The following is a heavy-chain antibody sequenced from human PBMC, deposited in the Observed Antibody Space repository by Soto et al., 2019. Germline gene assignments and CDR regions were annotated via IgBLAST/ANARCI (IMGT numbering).Heavy chain of an antibody. Sequence: EVQLVESGGGLVKPGGSLRLSCAASGFTFSNAWMSWVRQAPGKGLEWVGRIKSKTDGGTTDYAAPVKGRFAISRDDSKNTLYLQMNSLKTEDTAVYYCTTADTGTQVSRIDYWGQETLVTVSS. J-gene: IGHJ4*02. CDR1: GFTFSNAW. D-gene: IGHD4-17*01. V-gene: IGHV3-15*01. CDR2: IKSKTDGGTT. CDR3: TTADTGTQVSRIDY.